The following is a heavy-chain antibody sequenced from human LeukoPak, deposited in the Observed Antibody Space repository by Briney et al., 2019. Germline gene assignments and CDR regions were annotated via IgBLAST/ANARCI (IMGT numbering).Heavy chain of an antibody. J-gene: IGHJ4*02. D-gene: IGHD6-19*01. CDR2: INHSGST. V-gene: IGHV4-34*03. Sequence: SETLSLTCAVYGGSFSGYYWSWIRQSPGKGLEWIGEINHSGSTNYNPSLKSRVTISVDTSKNQFSLKLTSVTAADTAVYYCCGSGWFAGPFGYWGQGALVTVSS. CDR1: GGSFSGYY. CDR3: CGSGWFAGPFGY.